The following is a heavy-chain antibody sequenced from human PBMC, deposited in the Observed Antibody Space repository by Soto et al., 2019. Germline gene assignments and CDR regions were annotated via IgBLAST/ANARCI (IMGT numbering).Heavy chain of an antibody. CDR2: IIPTFGTA. V-gene: IGHV1-69*13. D-gene: IGHD6-19*01. J-gene: IGHJ5*02. CDR3: ARWIAVAGTRNWFDP. CDR1: GGTFSSYA. Sequence: SVKVSCKASGGTFSSYAISWVRQAPGQGLEWMGGIIPTFGTANYAQKFQGRVTITADESTSTAYMELSSLRSEDTAVYYCARWIAVAGTRNWFDPWGQGTLVTVSS.